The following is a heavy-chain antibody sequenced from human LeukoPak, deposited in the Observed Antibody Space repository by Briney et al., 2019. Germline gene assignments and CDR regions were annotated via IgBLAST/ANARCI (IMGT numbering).Heavy chain of an antibody. Sequence: GGSLRLSCAASGFTFSSYGMHWVRQAPGKGLEWVAVIWYDGSNKYYADSVKGRFTISRDNSKNTLYLQMNSLRAEDTAVYYCAKGEWLSQNYYYGLDVWGQGTTVTVSS. CDR2: IWYDGSNK. V-gene: IGHV3-33*06. CDR1: GFTFSSYG. CDR3: AKGEWLSQNYYYGLDV. D-gene: IGHD3-3*01. J-gene: IGHJ6*02.